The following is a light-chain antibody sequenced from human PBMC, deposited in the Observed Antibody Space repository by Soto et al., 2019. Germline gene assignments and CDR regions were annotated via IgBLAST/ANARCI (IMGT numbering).Light chain of an antibody. CDR3: NSYTGSNTFV. CDR2: EVT. J-gene: IGLJ1*01. Sequence: QSALTQPASVSGSPGQSITISCTGTSSDVGGYNYVSWYQQHPGKAPKLMIFEVTNRPSGISNRFSGSRSGNTASLTISDLQAEDEAEYYCNSYTGSNTFVFGTGTKFTVL. V-gene: IGLV2-14*03. CDR1: SSDVGGYNY.